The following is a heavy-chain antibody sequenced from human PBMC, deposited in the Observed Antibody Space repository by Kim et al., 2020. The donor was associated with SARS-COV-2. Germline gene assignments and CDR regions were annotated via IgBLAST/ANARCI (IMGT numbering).Heavy chain of an antibody. CDR3: ASDVLLWFGESDY. D-gene: IGHD3-10*01. J-gene: IGHJ4*02. Sequence: SPSLKGRVTIPVDRSKNQFSLKLSSVTAADTAVYYCASDVLLWFGESDYWGQGTLVTVSS. V-gene: IGHV4-39*01.